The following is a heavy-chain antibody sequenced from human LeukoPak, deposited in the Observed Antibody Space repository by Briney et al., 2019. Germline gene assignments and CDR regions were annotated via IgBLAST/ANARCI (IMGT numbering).Heavy chain of an antibody. CDR1: GGSISSYY. D-gene: IGHD6-13*01. Sequence: SETLSLTCTVSGGSISSYYWSWIRQPPGKGLEWIGYIYTSGSTNYNPSLKSRVTISVDTSKNQFSLKLSSVTAADTAVYYCARAYSSRWYTWFDPWGQGTLVTVSS. CDR3: ARAYSSRWYTWFDP. J-gene: IGHJ5*02. V-gene: IGHV4-4*09. CDR2: IYTSGST.